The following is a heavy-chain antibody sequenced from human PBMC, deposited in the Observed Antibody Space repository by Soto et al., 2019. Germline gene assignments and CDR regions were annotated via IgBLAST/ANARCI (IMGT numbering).Heavy chain of an antibody. CDR2: IGTAGDT. CDR1: GFTFSSYD. D-gene: IGHD4-4*01. J-gene: IGHJ3*02. CDR3: ARVAVTPTSYAFDI. Sequence: GGSLRLSCAASGFTFSSYDMHWVRQATGKGLEWVSAIGTAGDTYYPGSVKGRFTISRENAKNSLYLQMNGLRAEDTAVYYCARVAVTPTSYAFDIWGQGTMVTVSS. V-gene: IGHV3-13*01.